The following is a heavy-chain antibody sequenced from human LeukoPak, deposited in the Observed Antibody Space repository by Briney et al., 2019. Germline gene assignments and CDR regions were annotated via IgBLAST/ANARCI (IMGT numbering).Heavy chain of an antibody. Sequence: GGSLRLSXAASGFSFNDYTINWVRQAPGKGLEWVSAISGSSSYKYYADSVKGRFTISRDNAKKSVYLQVNSLRAEDTALYYCAREVTAMGDAFDIWGQGTMVTVSS. CDR1: GFSFNDYT. V-gene: IGHV3-21*01. D-gene: IGHD2-21*02. CDR3: AREVTAMGDAFDI. CDR2: ISGSSSYK. J-gene: IGHJ3*02.